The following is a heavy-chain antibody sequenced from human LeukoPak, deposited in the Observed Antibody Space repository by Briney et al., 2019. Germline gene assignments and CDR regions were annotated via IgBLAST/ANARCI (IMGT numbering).Heavy chain of an antibody. V-gene: IGHV4-59*01. J-gene: IGHJ3*02. CDR1: GGSISSYY. Sequence: SETLSLTCTVSGGSISSYYWSWIRQPLGKGLEWIGYIYYSGSTNYNPSLKSRVTISVDTSKNQFSLKLSSVTAADTAVYYCAKLTQGYYDSSGYYYVGNSAFDIWGQGTMVTVSS. CDR3: AKLTQGYYDSSGYYYVGNSAFDI. CDR2: IYYSGST. D-gene: IGHD3-22*01.